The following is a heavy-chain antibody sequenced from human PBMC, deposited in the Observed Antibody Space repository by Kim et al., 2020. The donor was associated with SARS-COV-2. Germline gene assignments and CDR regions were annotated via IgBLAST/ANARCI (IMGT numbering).Heavy chain of an antibody. Sequence: GGSLRLSCAASGFTFSSYSMNWVRQAPGKGLEWVSYISSSSSTIYYADSVKGRFTISRDNAKNSLYLQMNSLRAEDTAVYYCARDLGTAMPWGQGTLVTVSS. CDR1: GFTFSSYS. V-gene: IGHV3-48*04. J-gene: IGHJ5*02. CDR3: ARDLGTAMP. D-gene: IGHD5-18*01. CDR2: ISSSSSTI.